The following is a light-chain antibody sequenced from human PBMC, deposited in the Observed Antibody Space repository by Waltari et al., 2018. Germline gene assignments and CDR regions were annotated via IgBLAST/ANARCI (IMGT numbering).Light chain of an antibody. J-gene: IGKJ4*01. CDR3: LQHNTYPFT. Sequence: DIQMTQSPSSLSASVGAGVTTTSRASQDIRNDLHWYQYKPGKAPKRLIYTASSLQGGVPSRFSGSGSGTEFTLTISSLQPEDFATYYCLQHNTYPFTFGGGTKVEIK. CDR1: QDIRND. CDR2: TAS. V-gene: IGKV1-17*01.